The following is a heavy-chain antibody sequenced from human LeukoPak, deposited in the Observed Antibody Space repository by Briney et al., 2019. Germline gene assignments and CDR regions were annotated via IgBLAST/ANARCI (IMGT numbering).Heavy chain of an antibody. CDR2: ISAYNGNT. J-gene: IGHJ5*02. D-gene: IGHD2-2*01. CDR1: GYTFTSYG. Sequence: ASVKVSCKASGYTFTSYGISWVRQAPGQGLEWMGWISAYNGNTNYAQKLQGRVTMTTDTSTSTAYMELRSLRSDDTAVYYCARDPRDIVVVPAAMPEGWFDPWGQGTLVTVSS. V-gene: IGHV1-18*01. CDR3: ARDPRDIVVVPAAMPEGWFDP.